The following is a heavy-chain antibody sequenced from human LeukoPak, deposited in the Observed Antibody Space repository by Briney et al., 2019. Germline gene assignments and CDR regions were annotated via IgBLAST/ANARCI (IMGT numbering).Heavy chain of an antibody. J-gene: IGHJ3*02. Sequence: GGSLRLSCAAPGFTFSDYYMGWIRQAPGKGLEWVSYISGSGTIIFYADSVKGRFTISRDNAKNSLYLQMNSLRAEDTAVYYCGRDFGLTGTKRSFDIWGQGTMVTVSS. CDR2: ISGSGTII. CDR1: GFTFSDYY. D-gene: IGHD1-7*01. CDR3: GRDFGLTGTKRSFDI. V-gene: IGHV3-11*01.